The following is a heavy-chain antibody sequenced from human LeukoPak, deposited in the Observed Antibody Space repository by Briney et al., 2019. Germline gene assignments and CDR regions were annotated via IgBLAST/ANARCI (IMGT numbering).Heavy chain of an antibody. CDR1: GFTLSSYG. Sequence: GGSLRLSCAASGFTLSSYGINWVRQAAGKGLEWVSSISSSGNSLDYADSLKGRFIISRDDAKNSLFLQMDGLRPEDTAIYYCARDLRGYRYGYDSWGQGTLVTVSA. V-gene: IGHV3-21*01. D-gene: IGHD5-18*01. CDR3: ARDLRGYRYGYDS. J-gene: IGHJ4*02. CDR2: ISSSGNSL.